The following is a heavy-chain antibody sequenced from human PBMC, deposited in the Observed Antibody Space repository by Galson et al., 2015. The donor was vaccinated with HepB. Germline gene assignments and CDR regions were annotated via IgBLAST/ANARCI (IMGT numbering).Heavy chain of an antibody. CDR3: GRGERIYYESSRTDY. J-gene: IGHJ4*02. Sequence: SVKVSCKASGYTFSSYYIYWVRQAPGQGLEWMGMINPGGGTTNYAQRFQGRVTMTRDTSTSTVYMELSSLRSEDTAVYYCGRGERIYYESSRTDYWGQGTLVTVSS. CDR1: GYTFSSYY. CDR2: INPGGGTT. D-gene: IGHD3-16*01. V-gene: IGHV1-46*01.